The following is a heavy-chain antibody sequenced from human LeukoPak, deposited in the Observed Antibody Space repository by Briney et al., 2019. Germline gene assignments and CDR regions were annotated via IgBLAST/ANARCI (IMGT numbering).Heavy chain of an antibody. J-gene: IGHJ4*02. CDR2: ISSSSSYI. CDR3: ARAEITIFGVVPFDY. Sequence: GGSLRLSCAASGFTFSSYAMSWVRQAPGKGLEWVSSISSSSSYIYYADSVKGRFTISRDNAKNSLYLQMNSLRAKDTAVSYCARAEITIFGVVPFDYWGQGTLVTVSS. CDR1: GFTFSSYA. D-gene: IGHD3-3*01. V-gene: IGHV3-21*01.